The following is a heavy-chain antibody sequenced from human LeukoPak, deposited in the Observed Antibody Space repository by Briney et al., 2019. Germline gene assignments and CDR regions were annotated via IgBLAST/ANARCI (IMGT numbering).Heavy chain of an antibody. V-gene: IGHV4-59*01. CDR3: ARGYLDWFDP. D-gene: IGHD1-26*01. CDR1: GGSISSYF. CDR2: IYYRGST. Sequence: SETLSLTCTVPGGSISSYFWTWIRQPPGKGLEWIGYIYYRGSTSYNPSLKSRVTMSVDTSKNQFSLNLNSVTAADTAVYYCARGYLDWFDPWGQGTLVTVSS. J-gene: IGHJ5*02.